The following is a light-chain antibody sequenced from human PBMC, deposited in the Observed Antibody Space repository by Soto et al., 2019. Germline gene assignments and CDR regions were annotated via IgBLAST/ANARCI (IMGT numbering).Light chain of an antibody. CDR1: QSVLYSSNNKNY. J-gene: IGKJ3*01. Sequence: DIVMTQSPDSLAVSLGERATINCKSSQSVLYSSNNKNYLAWYQQKPGQPPKLLIYWASTRESGVPDRFSGSGSGTDFTLTISSLQAEEVAVYYCQQYYSTPPTFGPGTKLDIK. V-gene: IGKV4-1*01. CDR2: WAS. CDR3: QQYYSTPPT.